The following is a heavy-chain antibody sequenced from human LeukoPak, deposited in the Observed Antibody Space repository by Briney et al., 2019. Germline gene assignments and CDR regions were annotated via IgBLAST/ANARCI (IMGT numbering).Heavy chain of an antibody. Sequence: GGSLRLSCAASGFTFDDYVMNWVRQAPGKGLEWVSGISWNSGTIGYADSVKGRFTVSRDNAKNSLYLQMNSLRAEDTALYYCVKGAAYHLGDAFDIWGQGTMVTVSS. CDR2: ISWNSGTI. CDR3: VKGAAYHLGDAFDI. CDR1: GFTFDDYV. V-gene: IGHV3-9*01. D-gene: IGHD2-15*01. J-gene: IGHJ3*02.